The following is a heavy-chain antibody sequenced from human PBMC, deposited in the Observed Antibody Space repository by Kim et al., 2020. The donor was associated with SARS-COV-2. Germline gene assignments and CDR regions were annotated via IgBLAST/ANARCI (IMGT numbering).Heavy chain of an antibody. J-gene: IGHJ3*02. CDR2: IYYSGST. CDR1: GGSISSSSYY. V-gene: IGHV4-39*01. CDR3: LRLEYRSPYDAFAI. D-gene: IGHD6-6*01. Sequence: SETLSLTCTVSGGSISSSSYYWGWIRQPPGKGLEWIGSIYYSGSTYYNPSLKSRVTISVDTSKNQFSLKLSSVTAADTAVYFCLRLEYRSPYDAFAIWG.